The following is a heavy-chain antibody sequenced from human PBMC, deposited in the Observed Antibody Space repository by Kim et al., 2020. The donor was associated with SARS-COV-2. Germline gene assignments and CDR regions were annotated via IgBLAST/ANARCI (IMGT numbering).Heavy chain of an antibody. CDR3: ARDRDSGWYRGAFDI. V-gene: IGHV4-31*02. D-gene: IGHD6-19*01. J-gene: IGHJ3*02. Sequence: PSLKVRVTISVDTSKNQFSLKLSSVTAADTAVYYCARDRDSGWYRGAFDIWGQGTMVTVSS.